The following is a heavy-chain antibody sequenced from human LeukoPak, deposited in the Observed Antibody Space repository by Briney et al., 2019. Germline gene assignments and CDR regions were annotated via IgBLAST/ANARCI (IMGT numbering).Heavy chain of an antibody. D-gene: IGHD2-8*01. J-gene: IGHJ4*02. V-gene: IGHV3-20*04. CDR2: INWNGGST. CDR3: ARNLGYCTNGVCSYPY. CDR1: GFTFDDYG. Sequence: PGGSLRLSCAASGFTFDDYGMSWVRQAPGKGLEWVSGINWNGGSTGYADSVKGRFTISRDNAKNSLYLQMNSLRAEDTALYYCARNLGYCTNGVCSYPYWGQGTLVTISS.